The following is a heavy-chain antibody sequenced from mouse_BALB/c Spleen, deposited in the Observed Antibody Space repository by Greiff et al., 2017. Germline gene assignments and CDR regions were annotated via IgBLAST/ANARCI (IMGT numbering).Heavy chain of an antibody. Sequence: EVQLQQSGPELVKPGASVKISCKASGYTFTDYNMHWVKQSHGKNLEWIGYIYPYNGGTGYNQKFKSKATLTVDNSSSTAYMELRSLTSEDSAVYYCARPLYYGNAWFAYWGQGTLVTVSA. D-gene: IGHD2-1*01. CDR2: IYPYNGGT. CDR1: GYTFTDYN. V-gene: IGHV1S29*02. CDR3: ARPLYYGNAWFAY. J-gene: IGHJ3*01.